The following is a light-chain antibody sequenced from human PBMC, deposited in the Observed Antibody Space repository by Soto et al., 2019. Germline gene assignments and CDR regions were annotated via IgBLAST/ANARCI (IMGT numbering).Light chain of an antibody. CDR1: QSISSW. CDR3: QQLDSFPLT. CDR2: AAS. J-gene: IGKJ5*01. V-gene: IGKV1D-12*01. Sequence: DIQMTQSPSTLFSSVGDRVTITCRASQSISSWIAWYQQKPGRAPKLLIFAASNLQSGVPVRFSGSGSGTDFILSINSLQPEDVATYYCQQLDSFPLTFGQGTRLEIK.